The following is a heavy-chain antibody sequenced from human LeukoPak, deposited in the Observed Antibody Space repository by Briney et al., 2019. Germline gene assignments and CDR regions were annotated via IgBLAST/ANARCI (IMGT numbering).Heavy chain of an antibody. J-gene: IGHJ2*01. CDR3: ARDLRGYCSSTSCYTWYFDL. Sequence: SQTLSLTCTVSGGSISSGSYYWSWIRQPAGKGLEWIGRIYTSGSTNYNPSLKSRVTTSVDTSKNQFSLKLSSVTAADTAVSYCARDLRGYCSSTSCYTWYFDLWGRGTLVTVSS. CDR1: GGSISSGSYY. V-gene: IGHV4-61*02. CDR2: IYTSGST. D-gene: IGHD2-2*02.